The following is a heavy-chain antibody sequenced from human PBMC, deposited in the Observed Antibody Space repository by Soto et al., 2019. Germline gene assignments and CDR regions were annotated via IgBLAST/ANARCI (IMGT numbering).Heavy chain of an antibody. J-gene: IGHJ6*03. Sequence: GGSLRLSCAASGFTFSSYAMHWVRQAPGKGLEYVSAISSNGGSTYYANSVKGRFTISRDNSKNTLYLQMGSLRAEDMAVYYCARAIDSSGWSPGYYYMDVWGKGTTVTVSS. CDR1: GFTFSSYA. CDR2: ISSNGGST. V-gene: IGHV3-64*01. CDR3: ARAIDSSGWSPGYYYMDV. D-gene: IGHD6-19*01.